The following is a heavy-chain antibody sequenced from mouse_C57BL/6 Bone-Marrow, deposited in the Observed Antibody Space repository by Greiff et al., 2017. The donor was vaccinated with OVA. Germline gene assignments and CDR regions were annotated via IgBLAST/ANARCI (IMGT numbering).Heavy chain of an antibody. V-gene: IGHV7-1*01. CDR2: SRNKANDYTT. CDR1: GFTFSDFY. Sequence: EVHLVESGGGLVQSGRSLRLSCATSGFTFSDFYMEWVRQAPGKGLEWIAASRNKANDYTTEYSASVKGRFIVSRDTSQSILYLQMNALRAEDTAIYYCARDGGSYYAMDYWGQGTSVTVSS. J-gene: IGHJ4*01. CDR3: ARDGGSYYAMDY.